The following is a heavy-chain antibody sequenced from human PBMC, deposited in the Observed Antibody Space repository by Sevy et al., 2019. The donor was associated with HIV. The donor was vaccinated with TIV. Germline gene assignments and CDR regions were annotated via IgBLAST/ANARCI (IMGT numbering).Heavy chain of an antibody. J-gene: IGHJ3*02. D-gene: IGHD1-26*01. CDR3: ARGANLSLYAFDI. Sequence: VKVSCKASGYTFTSYAMHWVRQAPGQRLEWMGWINAGNGNTKYSQKFQGRVTITRDTYASTAYMELSSLRSEDTAVYYCARGANLSLYAFDIWGQGTMVTVSS. V-gene: IGHV1-3*01. CDR2: INAGNGNT. CDR1: GYTFTSYA.